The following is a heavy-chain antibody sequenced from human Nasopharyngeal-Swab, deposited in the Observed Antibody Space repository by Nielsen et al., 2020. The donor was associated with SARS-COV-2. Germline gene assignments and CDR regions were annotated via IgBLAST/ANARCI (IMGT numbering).Heavy chain of an antibody. J-gene: IGHJ4*02. CDR1: GFTFRSYW. CDR3: VKHQGSSSDQ. V-gene: IGHV3-74*01. Sequence: GESLKISCAASGFTFRSYWMHWVRQAPGKGLVWVSRIKSDGSTTQYADSVKGRFSISRDNAKNTLYLQMNSLRVEDTAVYYCVKHQGSSSDQWGQGTLVTVSS. CDR2: IKSDGSTT.